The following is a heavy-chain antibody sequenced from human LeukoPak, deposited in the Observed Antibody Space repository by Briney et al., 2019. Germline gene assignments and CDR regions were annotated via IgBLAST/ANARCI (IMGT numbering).Heavy chain of an antibody. Sequence: SETLSLTCAVSGGSISSYYWSWIRQPPGKGLEWIGYIYYSGSTNYNPSLKSRVTISVDTSMNQFSLKLSSVTAADTAVYYCARARYAFDIWGQGTMVTVSS. CDR2: IYYSGST. V-gene: IGHV4-59*01. CDR1: GGSISSYY. CDR3: ARARYAFDI. J-gene: IGHJ3*02.